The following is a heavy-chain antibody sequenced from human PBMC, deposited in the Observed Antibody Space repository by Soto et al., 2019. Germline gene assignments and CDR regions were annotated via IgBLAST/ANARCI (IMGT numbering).Heavy chain of an antibody. D-gene: IGHD3-9*01. V-gene: IGHV4-39*01. CDR1: GGSITRSSYF. CDR2: IYFTGNA. J-gene: IGHJ5*02. Sequence: PSETLSLTCIVSGGSITRSSYFWGWVRQPPGKGLEWIGTIYFTGNAYYTPSLKSRLTMSIDTSKNEFSLRLNSVTAADTAVYYCAGQTFTIAADSYGRSNWFDPWGPGTLVTVSS. CDR3: AGQTFTIAADSYGRSNWFDP.